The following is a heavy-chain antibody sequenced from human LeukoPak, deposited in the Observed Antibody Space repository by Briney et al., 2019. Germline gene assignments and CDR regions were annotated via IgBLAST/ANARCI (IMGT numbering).Heavy chain of an antibody. D-gene: IGHD3-22*01. CDR2: INHSGST. V-gene: IGHV4-34*01. J-gene: IGHJ4*02. CDR1: GGSFSGYY. CDR3: ARGPDYYDSSGSFDY. Sequence: SETLSLTCAVYGGSFSGYYWSCIRQPPGKGLEWIGEINHSGSTNYNPSLKSRVTISVDTPKNQFSLKLGSVTAADTAVYYCARGPDYYDSSGSFDYWGQGTLVTVSS.